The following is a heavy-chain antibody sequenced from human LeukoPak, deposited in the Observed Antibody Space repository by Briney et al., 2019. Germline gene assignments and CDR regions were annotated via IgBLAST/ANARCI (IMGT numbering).Heavy chain of an antibody. CDR1: GFTFSSYA. J-gene: IGHJ6*03. D-gene: IGHD1-7*01. Sequence: GGSLRLSCAASGFTFSSYAMHWVRQAPGKGLEWVAVISYDGSNKYYADSVKGRFTISRDNSKNTLYLQMNSLRAEDTAVYYCAKRRGLELLYYYMDVWGKGTTVTVSS. V-gene: IGHV3-30*04. CDR2: ISYDGSNK. CDR3: AKRRGLELLYYYMDV.